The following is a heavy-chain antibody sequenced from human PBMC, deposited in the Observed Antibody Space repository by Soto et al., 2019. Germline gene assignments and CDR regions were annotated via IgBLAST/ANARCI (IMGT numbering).Heavy chain of an antibody. V-gene: IGHV3-23*01. J-gene: IGHJ4*02. CDR3: AKGSSDYRPHYFHY. D-gene: IGHD3-22*01. Sequence: KGLEWVSAVDYSDGNTYYADAEKGRFTISRDNSKNTLYLQMNSLRAEDTAVYFCAKGSSDYRPHYFHYWGQGPLLSVPS. CDR2: VDYSDGNT.